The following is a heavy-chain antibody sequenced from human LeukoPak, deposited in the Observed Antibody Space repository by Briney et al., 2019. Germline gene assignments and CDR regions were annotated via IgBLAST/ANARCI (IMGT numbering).Heavy chain of an antibody. D-gene: IGHD2-21*02. V-gene: IGHV4-39*07. CDR1: GGSISSSSYY. J-gene: IGHJ3*01. CDR3: ARSLAFAYCGGDCQGAFDV. Sequence: PSETLSLTCTVSGGSISSSSYYWDWIRQPPGKGLEWIGSIYYSGSTFYNPSLKSRVTMIVDTSKSHFSLKLSSVTAADTAVYYCARSLAFAYCGGDCQGAFDVWGQGTMVTVSS. CDR2: IYYSGST.